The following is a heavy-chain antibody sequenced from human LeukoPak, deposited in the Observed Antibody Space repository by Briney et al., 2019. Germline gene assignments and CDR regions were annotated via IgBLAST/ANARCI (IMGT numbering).Heavy chain of an antibody. Sequence: GGSLRLSCAASGFTFSNYWMTWVRQAPGKGLEWVANIKEDGSEKYYVDSVKGRYTISRDNAKNSLYLQMNSLRAEDTAVYYCVREFSGEYDYWGQGTLVTVSS. CDR1: GFTFSNYW. J-gene: IGHJ4*02. CDR2: IKEDGSEK. V-gene: IGHV3-7*01. D-gene: IGHD3-10*01. CDR3: VREFSGEYDY.